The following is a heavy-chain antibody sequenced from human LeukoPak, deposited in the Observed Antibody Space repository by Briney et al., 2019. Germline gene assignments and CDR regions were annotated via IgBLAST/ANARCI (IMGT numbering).Heavy chain of an antibody. CDR2: ISYDGSNK. D-gene: IGHD4-17*01. J-gene: IGHJ6*03. V-gene: IGHV3-30*03. CDR3: ARETNGNYYYMDV. CDR1: GFTFSSYG. Sequence: GGSLRLSCAASGFTFSSYGMHWVRQAPGKGLVWVAVISYDGSNKYYVDSVKGRFTISRDNAKNSLYLQMNSLRAEDTAVYYCARETNGNYYYMDVWGKGTTVTVSS.